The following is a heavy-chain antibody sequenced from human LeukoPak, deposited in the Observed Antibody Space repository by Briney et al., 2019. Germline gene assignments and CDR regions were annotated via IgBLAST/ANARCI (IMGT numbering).Heavy chain of an antibody. CDR1: GYSISSGYY. CDR2: IYYSGST. CDR3: ARDRRGYYYF. Sequence: SETLSLTCTVSGYSISSGYYWGWIRQPPGKGLEWIGSIYYSGSTYYNPSLKSRVTISVDTSKNQFSPKLSSVTAADTAVYYCARDRRGYYYFWGQGTLVTVSS. D-gene: IGHD3-22*01. J-gene: IGHJ4*02. V-gene: IGHV4-38-2*02.